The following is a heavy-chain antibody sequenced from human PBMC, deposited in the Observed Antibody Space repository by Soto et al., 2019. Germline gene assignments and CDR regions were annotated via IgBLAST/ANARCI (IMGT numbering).Heavy chain of an antibody. CDR3: ARALYYYGSGSYVFDY. CDR1: GGTFSSYA. Sequence: SVKVSCKASGGTFSSYAISWVRQAPGQGLEWMGRIIPILGIANYAQKFQGRVTITADKSTSTAYMELSSLRSEDTAVYYCARALYYYGSGSYVFDYWGQGTLVTVSS. J-gene: IGHJ4*02. CDR2: IIPILGIA. V-gene: IGHV1-69*04. D-gene: IGHD3-10*01.